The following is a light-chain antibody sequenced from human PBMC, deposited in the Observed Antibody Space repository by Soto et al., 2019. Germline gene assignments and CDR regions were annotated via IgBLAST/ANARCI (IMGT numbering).Light chain of an antibody. Sequence: QSVLTQPASVSGSPGQWITISFTGTSSDVGGYNYVSWYQQHPGKAPKLMIYEVSNRPSGVSNRFSGSKSGNTASLTISGLQAEDAADYYCSYYTSSDTRVFGTGTKATVL. CDR2: EVS. J-gene: IGLJ1*01. V-gene: IGLV2-14*01. CDR1: SSDVGGYNY. CDR3: SYYTSSDTRV.